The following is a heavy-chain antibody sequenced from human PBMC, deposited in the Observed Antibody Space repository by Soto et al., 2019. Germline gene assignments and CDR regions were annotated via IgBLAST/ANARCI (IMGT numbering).Heavy chain of an antibody. V-gene: IGHV3-66*01. CDR2: IYSGGST. CDR1: GFTVSSNY. CDR3: ARGQQLVRSLDY. J-gene: IGHJ4*02. D-gene: IGHD6-13*01. Sequence: GGSLRLSCAASGFTVSSNYMSWVRQAPGKGLEWVSVIYSGGSTYYADSVKGRFTISRDNSKNTLYLQMNSLIAEDTAVYYCARGQQLVRSLDYWGQGTLVTVSS.